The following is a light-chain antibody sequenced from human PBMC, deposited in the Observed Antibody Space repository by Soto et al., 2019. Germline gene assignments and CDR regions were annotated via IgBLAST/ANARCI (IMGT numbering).Light chain of an antibody. J-gene: IGKJ1*01. CDR2: AAS. CDR1: RSISRY. Sequence: DIHITQSPSSLSASVGDRVNMTCRASRSISRYLSWYQQKPGKAPNLLIYAASSLQSGVPSRFSGAGSGTDFTLTIGNLHPEDLAIYYCEQSYSTQWTFGQGTKVDIK. V-gene: IGKV1-39*01. CDR3: EQSYSTQWT.